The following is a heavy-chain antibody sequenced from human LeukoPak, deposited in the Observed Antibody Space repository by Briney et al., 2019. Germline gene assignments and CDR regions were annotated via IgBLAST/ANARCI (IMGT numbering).Heavy chain of an antibody. Sequence: ASVKVSCKASGYTFTGYYMQWVRQAPGQGLEWMGWINPNSGGTNYAQRFQGRVTMTRDTPISTAYMELSRLTSDDTAVYYCASVRTSGSYYGAFDYWGQGTLVTVSS. D-gene: IGHD3-22*01. CDR1: GYTFTGYY. CDR2: INPNSGGT. CDR3: ASVRTSGSYYGAFDY. V-gene: IGHV1-2*02. J-gene: IGHJ4*02.